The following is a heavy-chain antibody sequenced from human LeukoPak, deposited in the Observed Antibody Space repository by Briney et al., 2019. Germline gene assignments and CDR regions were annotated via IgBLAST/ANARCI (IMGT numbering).Heavy chain of an antibody. J-gene: IGHJ5*02. CDR1: GGTFSSYA. CDR2: IIPIFGTA. Sequence: SVKVSCKASGGTFSSYAISWVRQAPGQGLEWMGGIIPIFGTANYAQKFQGRVTITADESTSTAYMELSSLRSEDTAVYYCARLGGYSYGYGLEYNWFDPWGQGTLVTVSS. CDR3: ARLGGYSYGYGLEYNWFDP. D-gene: IGHD5-18*01. V-gene: IGHV1-69*13.